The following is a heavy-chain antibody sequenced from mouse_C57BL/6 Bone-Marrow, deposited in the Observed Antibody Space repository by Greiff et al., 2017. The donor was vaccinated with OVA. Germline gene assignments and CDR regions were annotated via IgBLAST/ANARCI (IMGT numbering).Heavy chain of an antibody. Sequence: QVQLKQSGAELARPGASVKLSCKASGYTFTSYGISWVKQRTGQGLEWIGEIYPRSGNTYYNEKFKGKSTLTADKSSSTAYMELRSLTSEDSAVYFCARWGSSPIAYWGQGTLVTVSA. D-gene: IGHD1-1*01. CDR3: ARWGSSPIAY. V-gene: IGHV1-81*01. CDR1: GYTFTSYG. J-gene: IGHJ3*01. CDR2: IYPRSGNT.